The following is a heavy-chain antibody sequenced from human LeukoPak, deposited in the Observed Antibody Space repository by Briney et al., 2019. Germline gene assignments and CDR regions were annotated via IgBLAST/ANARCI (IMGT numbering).Heavy chain of an antibody. Sequence: SGGSLRLSCAASGFTFSSYAMHWVRQAPGKGLEWVAFIRYDGSNKYYADSVKGRFTISRDNSKNTLYLQMNSLRAEDTAVYYCAKALGYCSGGSCPSYEYYYYYYMDGWGKGTTVTVSS. J-gene: IGHJ6*03. V-gene: IGHV3-30*02. D-gene: IGHD2-15*01. CDR1: GFTFSSYA. CDR2: IRYDGSNK. CDR3: AKALGYCSGGSCPSYEYYYYYYMDG.